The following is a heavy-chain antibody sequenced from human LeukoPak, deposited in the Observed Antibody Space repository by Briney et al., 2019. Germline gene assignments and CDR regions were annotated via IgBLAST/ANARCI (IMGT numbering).Heavy chain of an antibody. CDR1: GFTFSSYS. J-gene: IGHJ4*02. CDR3: ARDYYDSSGYYLDDFDY. V-gene: IGHV3-48*02. D-gene: IGHD3-22*01. Sequence: GGSLRLSCAASGFTFSSYSMTWVRQAPGKGLEWVSYISSSSSTIYYADSVKSRFTISRDNAKNSLYLQMNSLRDEDTAVYYCARDYYDSSGYYLDDFDYWGQGTLVTVSS. CDR2: ISSSSSTI.